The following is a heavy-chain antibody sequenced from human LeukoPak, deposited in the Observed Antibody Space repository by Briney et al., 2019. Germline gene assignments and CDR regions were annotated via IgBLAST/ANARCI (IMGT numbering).Heavy chain of an antibody. CDR3: ARAIAVAGTSYYYGMDV. CDR1: GITFSTYA. Sequence: GGSLRLSCAASGITFSTYAMSWVRQAPAKGLEWVSAIVGSGDSTYYADSVKGRFTISRDNAKNSLYLQMNSLRDEDTAVYYCARAIAVAGTSYYYGMDVWGQGTTVTVSS. J-gene: IGHJ6*02. CDR2: IVGSGDST. D-gene: IGHD6-19*01. V-gene: IGHV3-23*01.